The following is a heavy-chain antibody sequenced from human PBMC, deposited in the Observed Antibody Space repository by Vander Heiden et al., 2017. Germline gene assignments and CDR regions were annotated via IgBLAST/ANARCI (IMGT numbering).Heavy chain of an antibody. V-gene: IGHV4-34*01. CDR2: INHSGST. Sequence: QVQLQQCGAGLLKPSETLSPTCAVYGGSLSGYYWSWIRQPPGKGLEWIGEINHSGSTNYNPSLKSRVTISVDTSKNQFSLKLSSVTAADTAVYYCARSYSGLPSPHWYFDLWGRGTLVTVSS. D-gene: IGHD5-12*01. CDR1: GGSLSGYY. CDR3: ARSYSGLPSPHWYFDL. J-gene: IGHJ2*01.